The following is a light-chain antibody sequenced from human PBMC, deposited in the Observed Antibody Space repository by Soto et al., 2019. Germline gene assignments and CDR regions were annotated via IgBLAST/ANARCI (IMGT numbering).Light chain of an antibody. Sequence: EIVLTQSPGTLSLSPGERATFSCWASQTVNSNYLAWYHQKPGQAPRLLIFASSRRATGIPDRFSGSGSGTDFTLTVSRLEPEDFGVYYCQKYDGQWTFGQGTKVEIK. J-gene: IGKJ1*01. CDR3: QKYDGQWT. CDR2: ASS. CDR1: QTVNSNY. V-gene: IGKV3-20*01.